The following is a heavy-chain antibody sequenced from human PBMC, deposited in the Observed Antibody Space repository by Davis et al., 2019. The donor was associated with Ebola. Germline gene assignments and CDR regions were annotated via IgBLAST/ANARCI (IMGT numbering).Heavy chain of an antibody. D-gene: IGHD3-22*01. CDR2: IIPILGIA. V-gene: IGHV1-69*02. CDR3: ARGITMIVGTHWFDP. Sequence: SVKVSCKASGGTFSSYTISWVRQAPGQGLEWMGRIIPILGIANYAQKLQGRVTMTTDTSTSTAYMELRSLRSDDTAVYYCARGITMIVGTHWFDPWGQGTLVTVSS. CDR1: GGTFSSYT. J-gene: IGHJ5*02.